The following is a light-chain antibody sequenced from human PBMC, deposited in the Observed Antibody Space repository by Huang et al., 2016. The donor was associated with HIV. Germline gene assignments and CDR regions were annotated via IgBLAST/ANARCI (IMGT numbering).Light chain of an antibody. J-gene: IGKJ4*01. V-gene: IGKV3-11*01. CDR3: QQRSNWPT. CDR2: DAS. Sequence: EIVLTQSPATLSLSPGERATLSCRASQRVSSYLAWYQQKPGQAPRLLIYDASNRATGIPARFSGSGSGTDFTLTISSLEPEDFGLYYCQQRSNWPTFGGGTKVEIK. CDR1: QRVSSY.